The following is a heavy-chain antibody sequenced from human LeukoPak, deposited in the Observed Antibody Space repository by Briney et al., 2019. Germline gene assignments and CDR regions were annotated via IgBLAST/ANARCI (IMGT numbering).Heavy chain of an antibody. D-gene: IGHD3-3*01. J-gene: IGHJ4*02. CDR3: ARTRGLWSGLYFYFDY. Sequence: GGSLRLSCAASGFTFNSYAMNWVRKAPGKGLEWVSTISGSGSSTYYADSVKGRFTISRDNSKNMVSLQMNSLRAEDTAIYYCARTRGLWSGLYFYFDYWGQGTLVTVSS. CDR2: ISGSGSST. V-gene: IGHV3-23*01. CDR1: GFTFNSYA.